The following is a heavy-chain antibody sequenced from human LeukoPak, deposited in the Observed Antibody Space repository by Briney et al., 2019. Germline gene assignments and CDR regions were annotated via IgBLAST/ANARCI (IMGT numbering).Heavy chain of an antibody. J-gene: IGHJ6*03. CDR2: IYSGGST. CDR1: GFTVSSNY. D-gene: IGHD6-6*01. CDR3: AKASSSLGYYYYYYMDV. V-gene: IGHV3-53*01. Sequence: GGSLRLSCAASGFTVSSNYMSWVRQAPGKGLEWVSVIYSGGSTYYADSVKGRFTISRDNSKNTLYLQMNSLRAEDTAVYYCAKASSSLGYYYYYYMDVWGKGTTVTVSS.